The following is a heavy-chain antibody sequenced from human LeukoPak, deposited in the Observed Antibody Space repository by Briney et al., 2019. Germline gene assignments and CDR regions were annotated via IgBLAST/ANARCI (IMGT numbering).Heavy chain of an antibody. CDR2: IIPIFGTT. D-gene: IGHD2-2*01. Sequence: GASVKVSCKASGGTFSSYAISWVRQAPGQGLEWMGGIIPIFGTTNYAQKFQGRVTITTDESTSAAYMELSSLRSEDTAVYYCARGYCSSTSCYSIWYYYMDVWGKGTTVTVSS. J-gene: IGHJ6*03. CDR3: ARGYCSSTSCYSIWYYYMDV. V-gene: IGHV1-69*05. CDR1: GGTFSSYA.